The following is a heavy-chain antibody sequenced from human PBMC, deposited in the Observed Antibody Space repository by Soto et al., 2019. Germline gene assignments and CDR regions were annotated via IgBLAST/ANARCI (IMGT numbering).Heavy chain of an antibody. D-gene: IGHD2-2*01. J-gene: IGHJ4*02. Sequence: GSLRLSCVASGFTFSNFAMNWVRQVPGNGLEWVSIISGTGDTTYYADSVKGRFTISRDNSRGTLYLQMSSLRAEDTAVYYCAKGYCSSTDCSFNYWGQGTLVTVSS. CDR3: AKGYCSSTDCSFNY. V-gene: IGHV3-23*01. CDR1: GFTFSNFA. CDR2: ISGTGDTT.